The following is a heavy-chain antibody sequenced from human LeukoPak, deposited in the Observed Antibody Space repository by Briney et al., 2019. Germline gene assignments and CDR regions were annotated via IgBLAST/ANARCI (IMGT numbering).Heavy chain of an antibody. CDR2: IYHSGST. Sequence: SETLSLTCTVSGGSISSGGYYWSWIRQPPGKGLEWIGYIYHSGSTYYNPSLKSRVTISVDRSKNQFSLKLSSVTAADTAVYYCARVGATVTTFFDYWGQGTLVTVSS. CDR1: GGSISSGGYY. D-gene: IGHD4-17*01. V-gene: IGHV4-30-2*01. CDR3: ARVGATVTTFFDY. J-gene: IGHJ4*02.